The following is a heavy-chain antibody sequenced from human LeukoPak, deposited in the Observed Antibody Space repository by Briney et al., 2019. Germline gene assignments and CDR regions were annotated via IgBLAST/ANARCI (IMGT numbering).Heavy chain of an antibody. J-gene: IGHJ4*02. CDR2: IKQDGSEK. CDR3: ARNGIYDYGDSDY. D-gene: IGHD4-17*01. Sequence: PGGSLRLFCAASGFTFSSYWMTWVRQAPGKGLEWVANIKQDGSEKYYVDSVKGRFTISRDNAKNSLYLQMNSLRAEDTAVYYCARNGIYDYGDSDYWGQGTLVTVSS. CDR1: GFTFSSYW. V-gene: IGHV3-7*01.